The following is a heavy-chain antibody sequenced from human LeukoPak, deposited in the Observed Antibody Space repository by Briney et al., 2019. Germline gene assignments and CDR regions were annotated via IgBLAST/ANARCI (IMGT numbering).Heavy chain of an antibody. CDR2: IYSGGST. J-gene: IGHJ4*02. CDR1: GFTVSSNY. V-gene: IGHV3-53*01. Sequence: GGSLRLSCAASGFTVSSNYMGWCRQAPGKGLECGSVIYSGGSTYYADSVKGRFTISRDNSKNTLYLQMNSLRAEDTAVYYCASGPTYYYDSSGYPGFDYWGQGTLVTVSS. CDR3: ASGPTYYYDSSGYPGFDY. D-gene: IGHD3-22*01.